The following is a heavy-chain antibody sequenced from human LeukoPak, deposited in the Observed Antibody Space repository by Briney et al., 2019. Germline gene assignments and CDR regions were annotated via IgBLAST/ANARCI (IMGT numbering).Heavy chain of an antibody. CDR2: IYSGGST. V-gene: IGHV3-66*01. Sequence: GVLRLSCAASGFTVRSNYMSWVRQAPGKGLEWVSVIYSGGSTNYADSVKGRFTISRDNSKNTLYLQMNSLRADDTAVYYCASSWLGPFDYWGQGTLVTVSS. CDR3: ASSWLGPFDY. D-gene: IGHD6-19*01. J-gene: IGHJ4*02. CDR1: GFTVRSNY.